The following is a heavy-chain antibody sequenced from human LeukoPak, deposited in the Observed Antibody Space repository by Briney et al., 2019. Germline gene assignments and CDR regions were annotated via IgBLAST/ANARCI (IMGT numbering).Heavy chain of an antibody. Sequence: GGSLRLSCAASGFTFSSYSMSWVRQAPGKGLEWVSAISGSGGSTYYADSVKGRFTISRDNSKNTLYLHMNSLRAEDTAVYYCAKFLRGYSFGYNDFDYWGRGTLVTVSS. J-gene: IGHJ4*02. D-gene: IGHD5-18*01. CDR2: ISGSGGST. CDR1: GFTFSSYS. V-gene: IGHV3-23*01. CDR3: AKFLRGYSFGYNDFDY.